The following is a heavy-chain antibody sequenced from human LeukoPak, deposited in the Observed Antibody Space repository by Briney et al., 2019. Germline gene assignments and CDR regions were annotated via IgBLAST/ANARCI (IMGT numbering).Heavy chain of an antibody. CDR3: ARDLTNYYDSSGYPQGDY. D-gene: IGHD3-22*01. V-gene: IGHV1-18*01. Sequence: ASVKVSCKASGYTFTSYGISWVRQAPGQGLEWMGWTSAYNGNTNYAQKLQGRVTMTTDTSTSTAYMELRSLRSDDTAVYYCARDLTNYYDSSGYPQGDYWGQGTLVTVSS. CDR2: TSAYNGNT. CDR1: GYTFTSYG. J-gene: IGHJ4*02.